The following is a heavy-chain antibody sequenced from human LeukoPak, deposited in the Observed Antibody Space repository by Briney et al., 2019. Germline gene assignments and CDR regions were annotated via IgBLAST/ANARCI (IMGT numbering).Heavy chain of an antibody. CDR2: IWFDGSKK. D-gene: IGHD1-26*01. CDR1: GFTFSSNG. V-gene: IGHV3-33*01. CDR3: ARMSGSHLDY. J-gene: IGHJ4*02. Sequence: PGGSLRLSCAASGFTFSSNGMHWVRQPPGKGLEWVAVIWFDGSKKYYADSVKGRFTISRDNSKNTLYMQMDSLRADDTAVYYCARMSGSHLDYWGQGTLVTVSS.